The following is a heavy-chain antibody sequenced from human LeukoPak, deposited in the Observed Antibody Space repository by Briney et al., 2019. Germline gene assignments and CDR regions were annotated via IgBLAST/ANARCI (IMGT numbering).Heavy chain of an antibody. D-gene: IGHD1-26*01. Sequence: GASVKVSCKASGYTFTSYGISWVRQAPGQGLEWMGWISAYNGNTNYAQKLQGRVTMTTDTSTSTAYMELRSLRSNDTAVYYCARRVGATTLGLAWFDPWGQGTLVTVSS. J-gene: IGHJ5*02. CDR1: GYTFTSYG. V-gene: IGHV1-18*01. CDR3: ARRVGATTLGLAWFDP. CDR2: ISAYNGNT.